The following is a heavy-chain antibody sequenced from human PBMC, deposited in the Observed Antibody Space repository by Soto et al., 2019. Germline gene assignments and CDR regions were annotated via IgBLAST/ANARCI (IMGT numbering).Heavy chain of an antibody. V-gene: IGHV3-30*03. Sequence: QVQLVESGGGVVQPGRSLRLSCAASGFTFSSYGMHWVRQAPGKGLEWVAVISYDGSNKYYADSVKGRFTISRDNSKNTLYLQMNSLRAEDTAVYYCATSFGSEENWFDPWGQGTLVTASS. J-gene: IGHJ5*02. CDR3: ATSFGSEENWFDP. CDR2: ISYDGSNK. CDR1: GFTFSSYG. D-gene: IGHD3-10*01.